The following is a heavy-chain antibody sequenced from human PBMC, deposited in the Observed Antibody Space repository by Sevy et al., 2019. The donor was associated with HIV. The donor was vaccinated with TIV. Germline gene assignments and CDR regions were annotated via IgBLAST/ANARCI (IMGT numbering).Heavy chain of an antibody. J-gene: IGHJ4*02. CDR2: IHPTDSDA. Sequence: ASVKVSCKGSGYSFTSYWIGWVRQMPGKGLEWMGIIHPTDSDARYSPSFQGQVTISADKSISTAYLQWSSLRASDTAMYYCVTLYCFGSGNPYYFDYWGQGTLVTVSS. CDR3: VTLYCFGSGNPYYFDY. D-gene: IGHD3-10*01. CDR1: GYSFTSYW. V-gene: IGHV5-51*01.